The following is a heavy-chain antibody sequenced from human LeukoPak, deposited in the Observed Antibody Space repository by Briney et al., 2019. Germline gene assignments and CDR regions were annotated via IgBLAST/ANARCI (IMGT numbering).Heavy chain of an antibody. V-gene: IGHV3-21*04. J-gene: IGHJ4*02. D-gene: IGHD2-15*01. CDR1: GFTFSSYS. CDR3: ARGKCEGLKRLGYCGGGPFDY. CDR2: ISSSSSYI. Sequence: PGGSLRLSCAASGFTFSSYSMNWVRQAPGKGLEWVSSISSSSSYIYYADSVKGRFTISRDNSKNTLYLQMNSLRAEDTAVYYCARGKCEGLKRLGYCGGGPFDYWGQGTLVTVSS.